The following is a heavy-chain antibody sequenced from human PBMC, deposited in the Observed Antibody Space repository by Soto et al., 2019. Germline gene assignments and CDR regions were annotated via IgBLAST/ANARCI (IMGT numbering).Heavy chain of an antibody. V-gene: IGHV4-59*01. D-gene: IGHD2-15*01. CDR3: ARDSPGGNPLDN. Sequence: PSETLSLTCIVSGGSISSYYWIWIRQPPGKGLEWIGYIYDSGSTNYNPSLKSRVTISVDTSKNQFSLKMSSVTAADTAVYYCARDSPGGNPLDNWGQGTLVTVSS. J-gene: IGHJ4*02. CDR1: GGSISSYY. CDR2: IYDSGST.